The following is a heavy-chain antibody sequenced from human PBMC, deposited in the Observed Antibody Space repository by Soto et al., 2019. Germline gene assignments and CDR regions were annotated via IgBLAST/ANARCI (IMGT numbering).Heavy chain of an antibody. D-gene: IGHD3-10*01. CDR3: AREGGSGSYRYYGMDV. J-gene: IGHJ6*02. V-gene: IGHV1-69*12. Sequence: QVQLVQSGAEVKKPGSSVKVSCKASGGPFSSYTISWVRQAPGQGLEWMGGIIPIFGTANYAQKFQGRVTITADESTSSAYMELSSLRSEDTAVYYCAREGGSGSYRYYGMDVWGQGTTVTVSS. CDR2: IIPIFGTA. CDR1: GGPFSSYT.